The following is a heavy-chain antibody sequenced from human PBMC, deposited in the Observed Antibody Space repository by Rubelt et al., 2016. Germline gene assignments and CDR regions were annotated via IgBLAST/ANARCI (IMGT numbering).Heavy chain of an antibody. D-gene: IGHD2-2*01. CDR1: GYTFTNFG. Sequence: QVQLVQSGAEVKKPGASVKVSCKASGYTFTNFGVNWVRQAPGQGLEWMGWISAYNGHTNYAQKLHGRVTLTTDTSTRTAYMELSSLTSEDTAVYYCASRYCSTTSCYHFDYWGQGTLVTVSS. CDR3: ASRYCSTTSCYHFDY. CDR2: ISAYNGHT. J-gene: IGHJ4*02. V-gene: IGHV1-18*01.